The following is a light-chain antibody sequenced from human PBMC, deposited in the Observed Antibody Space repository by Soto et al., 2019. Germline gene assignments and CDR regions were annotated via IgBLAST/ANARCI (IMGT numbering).Light chain of an antibody. CDR2: EVS. Sequence: QFALTQPACVSGSPGQSITISCTGTSSDVGGYNYVSWYQQHPGKAPKLMIYEVSNRPSGVSNRFSGSKSGNTASLTISGLQAEDEADYYCSSYTSSSTYVFGTGTKVTVL. J-gene: IGLJ1*01. V-gene: IGLV2-14*01. CDR3: SSYTSSSTYV. CDR1: SSDVGGYNY.